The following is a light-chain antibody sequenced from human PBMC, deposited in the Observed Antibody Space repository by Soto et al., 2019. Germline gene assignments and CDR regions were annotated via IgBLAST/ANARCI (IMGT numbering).Light chain of an antibody. Sequence: EIVLTQSPGTLSLSPGERATLSCRASQSVSNNYLAWYQQKPGQAPRLLIYGASNRATGIPDRFSGSGFGTDYTLTISSLEPEDFALYYCHHRSKWRTFGQGTKVDIK. J-gene: IGKJ1*01. CDR3: HHRSKWRT. V-gene: IGKV3D-20*02. CDR1: QSVSNNY. CDR2: GAS.